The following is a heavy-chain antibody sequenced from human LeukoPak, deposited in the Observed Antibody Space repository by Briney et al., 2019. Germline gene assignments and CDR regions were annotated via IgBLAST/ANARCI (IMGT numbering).Heavy chain of an antibody. V-gene: IGHV4-39*01. J-gene: IGHJ4*02. Sequence: SGPGLVKPSETLSLTCTVSGGSISSSSYYWGWIRQPPGKGLEWTGSIYYSGSTYYNPSLKSRVTISVDTSKNQFSLKLSSVTAADTAVYYCARLPCGSTSCYGGFDYWGQGTLVTVSS. CDR3: ARLPCGSTSCYGGFDY. D-gene: IGHD2-2*01. CDR2: IYYSGST. CDR1: GGSISSSSYY.